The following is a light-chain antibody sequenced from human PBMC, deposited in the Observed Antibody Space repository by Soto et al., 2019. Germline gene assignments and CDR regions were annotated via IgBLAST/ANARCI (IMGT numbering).Light chain of an antibody. Sequence: IVLTQSAANLYVYPGEGASLXCRASQGVSYHFGWFQQRAGEARRLLIYGASNRDTGITERFSGSGYGKDFNITISRLEPEDLAVYDCQQYGSSGTFGQGTKVDI. CDR3: QQYGSSGT. CDR2: GAS. V-gene: IGKV3-20*01. J-gene: IGKJ1*01. CDR1: QGVSYH.